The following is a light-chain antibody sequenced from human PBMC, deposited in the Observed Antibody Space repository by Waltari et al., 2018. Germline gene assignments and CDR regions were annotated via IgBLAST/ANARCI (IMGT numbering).Light chain of an antibody. V-gene: IGKV1-9*01. J-gene: IGKJ5*01. Sequence: DIQLTQSPSFLSASVGDRVTIPCRASQGITSYLAWYQQKPGKAPKLLIYAASTLQSGVPSRFSGSGSGTEFTLTFSSLQPEDFATYYCQQVNSYPITFGQGTRLEIK. CDR2: AAS. CDR3: QQVNSYPIT. CDR1: QGITSY.